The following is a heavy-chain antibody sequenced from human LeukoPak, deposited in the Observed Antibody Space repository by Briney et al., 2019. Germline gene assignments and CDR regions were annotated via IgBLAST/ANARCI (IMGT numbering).Heavy chain of an antibody. CDR1: GFTFSSYA. D-gene: IGHD6-13*01. J-gene: IGHJ6*02. V-gene: IGHV3-30*04. CDR3: AREGGWYSSSWYFYYYYGMDV. CDR2: ISYDGSNK. Sequence: TGGSLRLSCAASGFTFSSYAMHWVRQAPSKGLEWVAVISYDGSNKYYADSVKGRFTISRDNSKNTLYLQMNSLRAEDTAVYYCAREGGWYSSSWYFYYYYGMDVWGQGTTVTVSS.